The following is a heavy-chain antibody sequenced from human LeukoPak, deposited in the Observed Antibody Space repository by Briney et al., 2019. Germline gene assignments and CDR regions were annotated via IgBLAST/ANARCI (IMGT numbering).Heavy chain of an antibody. V-gene: IGHV4-4*07. CDR3: AREVATYSGYAQLFDS. J-gene: IGHJ4*02. CDR1: GGSISSYY. D-gene: IGHD5-12*01. Sequence: ASETPSLTCTVSGGSISSYYWSWIRQPAGKGLEWLGRIYTSGSTNYNPSLKSRVTMSVDTSKNQFSLKLSSVTAADTAVYYCAREVATYSGYAQLFDSWGQGTLVTVSS. CDR2: IYTSGST.